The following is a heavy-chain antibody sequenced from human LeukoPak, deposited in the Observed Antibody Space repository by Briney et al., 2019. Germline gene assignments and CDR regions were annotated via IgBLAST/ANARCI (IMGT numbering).Heavy chain of an antibody. Sequence: SQTLSLTCTVSGGSISSGSYYWSWIRQPAGKGLEWIGRIYTSGSTNYNPSLKSRVTISVDTSKNQFSLKLSSVTAADTAVYYCARDQDRANWGYYYYYYMDVWGKGTTVTVSS. CDR3: ARDQDRANWGYYYYYYMDV. V-gene: IGHV4-61*02. J-gene: IGHJ6*03. D-gene: IGHD7-27*01. CDR2: IYTSGST. CDR1: GGSISSGSYY.